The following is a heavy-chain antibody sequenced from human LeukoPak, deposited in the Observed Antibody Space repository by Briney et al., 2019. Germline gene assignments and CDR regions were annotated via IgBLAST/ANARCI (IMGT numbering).Heavy chain of an antibody. J-gene: IGHJ4*02. CDR1: GYTFTGYY. CDR2: ISAYNGNT. D-gene: IGHD1-26*01. CDR3: ARAARGSWGDY. V-gene: IGHV1-18*04. Sequence: ASVKVSCKASGYTFTGYYMHWVRQAPGQGLEWMGWISAYNGNTNYAQKLQGRVTMTTDTSTSTAYMELRSLRSDDTAVYYCARAARGSWGDYWGQGTLVTVSS.